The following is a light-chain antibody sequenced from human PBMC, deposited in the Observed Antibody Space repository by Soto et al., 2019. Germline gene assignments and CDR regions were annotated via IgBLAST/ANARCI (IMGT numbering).Light chain of an antibody. Sequence: AIRMTQSPSSFSASTGDRVTITCRASQDISSYLAWYQQKPGEAPKLLIHAASTLQSGVPSRFSGSGSGTDFTLTISCLQSEDFATYYCQQYYSYARTFGQGTKVEIK. CDR3: QQYYSYART. J-gene: IGKJ1*01. CDR2: AAS. CDR1: QDISSY. V-gene: IGKV1-8*01.